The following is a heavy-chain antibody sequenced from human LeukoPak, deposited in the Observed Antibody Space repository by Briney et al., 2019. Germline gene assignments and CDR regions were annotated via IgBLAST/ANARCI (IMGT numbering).Heavy chain of an antibody. J-gene: IGHJ6*02. CDR3: ARRSGSTSLKYYYYYCGMDV. Sequence: SETLSLTCAVYGGSFSGYYWSWIRQPPGKGLEWIGEINHSGSTNYNPSLKSRVTISVDTSKNQFSLKLSSVTAADTAVYYCARRSGSTSLKYYYYYCGMDVWGQGTTVTVSS. V-gene: IGHV4-34*01. D-gene: IGHD2-2*01. CDR1: GGSFSGYY. CDR2: INHSGST.